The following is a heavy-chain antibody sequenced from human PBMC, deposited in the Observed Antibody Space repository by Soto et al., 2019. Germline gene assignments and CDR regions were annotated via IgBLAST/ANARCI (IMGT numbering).Heavy chain of an antibody. D-gene: IGHD3-22*01. V-gene: IGHV1-18*01. CDR2: ISAYNGNT. Sequence: GXSVKVSCKGSGYTFTSYGISWVRQAPGQGLEWMGWISAYNGNTNYAQKLQGRVTMTTDTSTSTAYMELRSLRSDDTAVYYCARTRYYDSSGFDPWGQGTLVTVSS. J-gene: IGHJ5*02. CDR1: GYTFTSYG. CDR3: ARTRYYDSSGFDP.